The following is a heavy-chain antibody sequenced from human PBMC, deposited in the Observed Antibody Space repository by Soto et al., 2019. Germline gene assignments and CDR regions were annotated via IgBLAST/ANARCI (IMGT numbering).Heavy chain of an antibody. J-gene: IGHJ5*02. CDR1: GGTFSSYT. CDR2: IVPILDKT. Sequence: QVQLVQSGAEVKKPGSSVKVPCKVSGGTFSSYTITWVRQAPGQGLEWMGRIVPILDKTNYAPELQGRLTIPADKSSTTAFMELSGLRFEDSAIYYCARAVSIQVPAPLGSWGQGTLVTVSS. CDR3: ARAVSIQVPAPLGS. V-gene: IGHV1-69*08. D-gene: IGHD2-2*01.